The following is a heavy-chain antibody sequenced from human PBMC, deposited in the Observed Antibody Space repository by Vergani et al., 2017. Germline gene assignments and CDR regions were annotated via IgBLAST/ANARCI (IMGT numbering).Heavy chain of an antibody. CDR3: ARAVGDDPEYDI. D-gene: IGHD4-17*01. CDR1: GFTFSSYG. Sequence: QVQLVESGGGVVQPGRSLRLSCAASGFTFSSYGMHWVRQAPGKGLEWVAVIWYDGSNKYYADSVKGRFTISRDNSKNTLYLQMNSLRAEDTAVYYCARAVGDDPEYDIWGQGTMVTVSS. J-gene: IGHJ3*02. V-gene: IGHV3-33*01. CDR2: IWYDGSNK.